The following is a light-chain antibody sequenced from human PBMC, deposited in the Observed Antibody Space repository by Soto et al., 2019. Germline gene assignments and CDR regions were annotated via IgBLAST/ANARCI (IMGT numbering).Light chain of an antibody. CDR1: SSDVGSYNL. Sequence: QSVLTQPASVSGSPGQSITFSCTGASSDVGSYNLVSWYQHHPGKAPKLMIYEVSRRPSGVSNRFSGSKSGNTASLTISGLQAEDEADYYCCSYAGCSTFLHVFGTGTKVTV. J-gene: IGLJ1*01. V-gene: IGLV2-23*02. CDR3: CSYAGCSTFLHV. CDR2: EVS.